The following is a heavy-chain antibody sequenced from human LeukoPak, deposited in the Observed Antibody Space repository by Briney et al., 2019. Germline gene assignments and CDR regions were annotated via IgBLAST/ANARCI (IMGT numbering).Heavy chain of an antibody. Sequence: GGSLRLSCAASGLTFINFWMSWFRKAPGKGLEWVANKKQDGSEKYYVESVKGRFPISRDNAKNSLYLQMNSLRAEDTAVYYCARAQVPAALFAFDIWGQGTMATVSS. V-gene: IGHV3-7*01. CDR1: GLTFINFW. CDR3: ARAQVPAALFAFDI. CDR2: KKQDGSEK. J-gene: IGHJ3*02. D-gene: IGHD2-2*01.